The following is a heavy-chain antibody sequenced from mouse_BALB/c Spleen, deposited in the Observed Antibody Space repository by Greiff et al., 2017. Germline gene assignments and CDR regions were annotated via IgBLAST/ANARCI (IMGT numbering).Heavy chain of an antibody. CDR3: ASGRLLPYAMDY. V-gene: IGHV1S41*01. D-gene: IGHD1-1*01. CDR2: IAPGSGST. J-gene: IGHJ4*01. CDR1: GYTFTSYW. Sequence: DLVKPGASVKLSCKASGYTFTSYWINWIKQRPGQGLEWIGRIAPGSGSTYYNEMFKGKATLTVDTSSSTAYIQLSSLSSEDSAVYFGASGRLLPYAMDYWGQGTSVTVSS.